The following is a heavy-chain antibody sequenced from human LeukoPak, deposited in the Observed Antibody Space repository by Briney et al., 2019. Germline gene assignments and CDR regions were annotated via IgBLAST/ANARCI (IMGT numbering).Heavy chain of an antibody. CDR1: GFTFSSYA. D-gene: IGHD3-22*01. Sequence: GGSLRLSCAASGFTFSSYAMSWVRQAPGKGLVWVSRINSDGSSTSYADSVKGRFTISRDNAKNTLYLQMNSLRAEDTAVYYCARGDSDYYDSSVDYWGQGTLVTVSS. CDR2: INSDGSST. V-gene: IGHV3-74*01. CDR3: ARGDSDYYDSSVDY. J-gene: IGHJ4*02.